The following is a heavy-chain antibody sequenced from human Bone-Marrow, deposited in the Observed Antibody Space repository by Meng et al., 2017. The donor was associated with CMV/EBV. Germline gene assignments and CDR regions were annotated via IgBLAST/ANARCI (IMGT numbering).Heavy chain of an antibody. CDR3: AKGSTMIVVVSTFDY. CDR1: GFTFDDYA. Sequence: SLKISCAASGFTFDDYAMHWVRQAPGKGLEWVSGISWNSGSIGYADSVKGRFTISRDNAKNSPYLQMNSLRAEDTALYYCAKGSTMIVVVSTFDYWGQGTLVTVSS. CDR2: ISWNSGSI. V-gene: IGHV3-9*01. J-gene: IGHJ4*02. D-gene: IGHD3-22*01.